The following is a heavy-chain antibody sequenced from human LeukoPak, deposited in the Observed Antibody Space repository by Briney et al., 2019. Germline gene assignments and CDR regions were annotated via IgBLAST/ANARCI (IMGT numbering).Heavy chain of an antibody. CDR1: GYTXTTYG. D-gene: IGHD4-23*01. CDR2: IIPILGIA. V-gene: IGHV1-69*04. Sequence: ASVTVSFTSSGYTXTTYGISGVRQAPGPGREGMGRIIPILGIANYAQKFQGRVTITADKSTSTAYMELSSLRSEDTAVYYCATQEPYGGNSPGFDYWGQGTLVTVSS. CDR3: ATQEPYGGNSPGFDY. J-gene: IGHJ4*02.